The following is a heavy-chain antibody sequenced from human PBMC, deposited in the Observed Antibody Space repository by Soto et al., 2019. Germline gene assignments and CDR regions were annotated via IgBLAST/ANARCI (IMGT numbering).Heavy chain of an antibody. CDR3: ARASSDSDAMVRGVIDYFDY. CDR1: GGSISSGGYS. V-gene: IGHV4-30-2*01. J-gene: IGHJ4*02. D-gene: IGHD3-10*01. Sequence: SETQSLTYAVSGGSISSGGYSWSWIRQPPGKGLEWIGYIYHSGSTYYNPSLKSRVTISVDRSKNQFSLKLSSVTAADTAVYYCARASSDSDAMVRGVIDYFDYWGQGTLVTVSS. CDR2: IYHSGST.